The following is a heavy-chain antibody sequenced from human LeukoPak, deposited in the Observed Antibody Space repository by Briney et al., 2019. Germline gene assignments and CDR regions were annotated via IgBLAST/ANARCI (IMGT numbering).Heavy chain of an antibody. J-gene: IGHJ4*02. V-gene: IGHV3-23*01. D-gene: IGHD3-10*01. Sequence: GGSLRLSCAASGFTFSDYAIHWVRQAPGKGLEWVSGISPSADIKYYADSVKGRFTISRDNSKNMLYLEVISLTADDTAVYYCAKDDAWLRFGEWSQGTLVTVSS. CDR1: GFTFSDYA. CDR3: AKDDAWLRFGE. CDR2: ISPSADIK.